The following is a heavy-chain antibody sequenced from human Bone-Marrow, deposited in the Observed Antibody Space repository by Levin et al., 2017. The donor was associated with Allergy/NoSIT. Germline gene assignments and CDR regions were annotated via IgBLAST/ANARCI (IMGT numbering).Heavy chain of an antibody. CDR2: IYDTGST. CDR3: ARTGIAVGGFRNWLDP. J-gene: IGHJ5*02. Sequence: SETLSLTCNVSADSMKSYYWSWIRQTPGKGLEWIGYIYDTGSTAYNPSLKSRVTISIDPSKNQFFLKVKSVTAADTAVYYCARTGIAVGGFRNWLDPWGQGALVTVSS. CDR1: ADSMKSYY. V-gene: IGHV4-59*01. D-gene: IGHD6-19*01.